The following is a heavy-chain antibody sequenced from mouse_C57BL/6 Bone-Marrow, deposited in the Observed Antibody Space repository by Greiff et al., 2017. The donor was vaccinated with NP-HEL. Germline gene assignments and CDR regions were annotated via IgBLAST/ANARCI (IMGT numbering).Heavy chain of an antibody. CDR2: IYPGDGDT. D-gene: IGHD2-4*01. J-gene: IGHJ2*01. CDR1: GYAFSSSW. Sequence: VQLQQSGPELVKPGASVKISCKASGYAFSSSWMNWVKQRPGKGLEWIGRIYPGDGDTNDNGKFKGKATLTADKSSSTAYMQLSSLTSEDSAVYFCARWYDYDGYYFDYWGQGTTLTVSS. V-gene: IGHV1-82*01. CDR3: ARWYDYDGYYFDY.